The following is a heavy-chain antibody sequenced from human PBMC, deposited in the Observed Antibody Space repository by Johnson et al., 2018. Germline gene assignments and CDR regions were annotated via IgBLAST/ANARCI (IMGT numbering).Heavy chain of an antibody. D-gene: IGHD2-2*01. Sequence: VQLLETGGGVVQPGKSLRLSCAASGFTFNNHAMHWVRQAPGKGPEWGAVVWHDGVKCFYGDSVKGRFTISRDNSKNTVSLQMNSLRAEDTGVYYCARAPFRFCSSTCYVGDYWGQGTLVTVSS. CDR2: VWHDGVKC. CDR1: GFTFNNHA. V-gene: IGHV3-33*01. CDR3: ARAPFRFCSSTCYVGDY. J-gene: IGHJ4*02.